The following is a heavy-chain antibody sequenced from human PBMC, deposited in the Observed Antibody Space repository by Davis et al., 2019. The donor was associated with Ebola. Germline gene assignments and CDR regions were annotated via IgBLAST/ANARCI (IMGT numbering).Heavy chain of an antibody. CDR1: GFTFSSYA. Sequence: GESLKISCAASGFTFSSYAMSWVRQAPGKGLEWVSAISGSGGSTYYADSVRGRFTVSRDNSKNTVYLQMNSLGAEDTAVYYCAKEPLVGDYGVDVWGQGTTVTVSS. CDR3: AKEPLVGDYGVDV. J-gene: IGHJ6*02. D-gene: IGHD6-6*01. CDR2: ISGSGGST. V-gene: IGHV3-23*01.